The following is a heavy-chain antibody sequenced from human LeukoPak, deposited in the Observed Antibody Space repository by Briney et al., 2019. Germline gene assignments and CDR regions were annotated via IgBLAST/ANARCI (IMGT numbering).Heavy chain of an antibody. CDR2: DHLDGRT. V-gene: IGHV4-4*02. CDR3: AREGGFYRPLDY. CDR1: SGSVSSINW. J-gene: IGHJ4*02. Sequence: SETMSLTCGVSSGSVSSINWGTWIRQPPGKGLEWSGEDHLDGRTNIIPTDKRRLTMSVDLYENHVSLQLTAVAAADPAGYYCAREGGFYRPLDYSGQGTLVTVSS. D-gene: IGHD6-25*01.